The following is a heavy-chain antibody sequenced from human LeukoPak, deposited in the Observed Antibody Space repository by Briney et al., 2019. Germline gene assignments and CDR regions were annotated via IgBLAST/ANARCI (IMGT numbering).Heavy chain of an antibody. J-gene: IGHJ4*02. CDR3: AKDASIFGVVVGRFDY. Sequence: GGSLRLSCAASGFTFSSYAMSWVRQAPGKGLEWVSAISGSGGSTYYADSVKGRFTISRDNSKNTLYLQMNSLRAEDTAVYYCAKDASIFGVVVGRFDYWGQGTLVTVSS. D-gene: IGHD3-3*01. CDR1: GFTFSSYA. V-gene: IGHV3-23*01. CDR2: ISGSGGST.